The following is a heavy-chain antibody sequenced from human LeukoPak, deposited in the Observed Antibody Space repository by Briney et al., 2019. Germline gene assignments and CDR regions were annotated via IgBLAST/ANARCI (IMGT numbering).Heavy chain of an antibody. V-gene: IGHV3-30*04. CDR1: GFTFSSYA. D-gene: IGHD3-10*01. Sequence: GGSLRLSCAASGFTFSSYAMHWVRQAPGKGLEWVAVISSDGSNENHADSVKGRFTISRDNSKNTLYLQMNSLRAEDTAVYYCDYYYGSGSYDWGQGTLVTVSS. CDR2: ISSDGSNE. CDR3: DYYYGSGSYD. J-gene: IGHJ4*02.